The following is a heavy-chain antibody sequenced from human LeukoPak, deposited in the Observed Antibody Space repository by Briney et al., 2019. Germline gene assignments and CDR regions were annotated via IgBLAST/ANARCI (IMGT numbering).Heavy chain of an antibody. CDR1: GFTFSSYW. V-gene: IGHV3-74*01. D-gene: IGHD6-13*01. Sequence: GGSLRLSCAASGFTFSSYWIHWVRQAPGKGLVWVSRINSDGSSTTYADSVKGRFTISRDNAKNTLYLQMNSLRAEDTAVYYCARPAAAGFSYYSYYLDVWGKGTTVTIFS. CDR2: INSDGSST. CDR3: ARPAAAGFSYYSYYLDV. J-gene: IGHJ6*03.